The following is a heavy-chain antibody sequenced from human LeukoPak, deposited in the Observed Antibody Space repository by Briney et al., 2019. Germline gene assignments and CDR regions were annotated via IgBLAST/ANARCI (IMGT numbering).Heavy chain of an antibody. V-gene: IGHV4-39*07. CDR3: ARGPRYSGSYWAY. J-gene: IGHJ4*02. D-gene: IGHD1-26*01. CDR2: INHSGST. Sequence: SETLSLTCTVSGGSISSSSYYWGWIRQPPGKGLEWIGEINHSGSTNYNPSLKSRVTISVDTSKNQFSLKLSSVTAADTAVYYCARGPRYSGSYWAYWGQGTLVTVSS. CDR1: GGSISSSSYY.